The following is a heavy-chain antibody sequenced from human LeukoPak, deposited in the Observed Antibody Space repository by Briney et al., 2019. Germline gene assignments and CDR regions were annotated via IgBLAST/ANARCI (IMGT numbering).Heavy chain of an antibody. CDR1: GFTSSSYS. CDR3: ARALDYDFWSGARGSSAFDI. Sequence: GGSLRLSCAASGFTSSSYSMNWVRQAPGKGLEWVSFISSSSSYMYYADSVKGRFTISRDNAKNSLYLQMNSLRAEDTAVYYCARALDYDFWSGARGSSAFDIWGQGTMVTVSS. CDR2: ISSSSSYM. V-gene: IGHV3-21*01. J-gene: IGHJ3*02. D-gene: IGHD3-3*01.